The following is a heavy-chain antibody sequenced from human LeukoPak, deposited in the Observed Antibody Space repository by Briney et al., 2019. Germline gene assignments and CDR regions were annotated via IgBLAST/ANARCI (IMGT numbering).Heavy chain of an antibody. V-gene: IGHV3-30*02. Sequence: PGGSLRLSCTASGFTFSGAWMTWVRQAPGKGLEWVAFIRYDGSNKYYADSVKGRFTISRDNSKNTLYLQMNSLRAEDTAVYYCAKDILWFGELLSFQYDYWGQGTLVTVSS. D-gene: IGHD3-10*01. J-gene: IGHJ4*02. CDR3: AKDILWFGELLSFQYDY. CDR1: GFTFSGAW. CDR2: IRYDGSNK.